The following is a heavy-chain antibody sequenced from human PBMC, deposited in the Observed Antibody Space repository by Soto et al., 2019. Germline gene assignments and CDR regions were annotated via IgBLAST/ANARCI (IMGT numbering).Heavy chain of an antibody. J-gene: IGHJ5*02. CDR2: INHSGST. V-gene: IGHV4-34*01. CDR3: AREYTAYDILTGYASNWFDP. D-gene: IGHD3-9*01. CDR1: GGSFNGYY. Sequence: SETLSLTCAVYGGSFNGYYWSWIRQPPGKWLEWIGEINHSGSTNYNPSLKSRVTISVDTSKNQFSLKLSSVTAAGTAVYYCAREYTAYDILTGYASNWFDPWGQGTLVTVSS.